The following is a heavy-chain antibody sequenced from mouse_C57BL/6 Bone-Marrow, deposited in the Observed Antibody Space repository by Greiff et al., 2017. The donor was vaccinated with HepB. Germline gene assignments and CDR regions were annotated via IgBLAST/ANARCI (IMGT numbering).Heavy chain of an antibody. CDR2: IHPNSGST. CDR3: ARRHSPPPGFAY. Sequence: QVQLKQPGAELVKPGASVKLSCKASGYTFTSYWMHWVKQRPGQGLEWIGMIHPNSGSTNYNEKFKSKATLTVDKSSSTAYMQLSSLTSEDSAVYYCARRHSPPPGFAYWGQGTLVTVSA. J-gene: IGHJ3*01. D-gene: IGHD2-12*01. V-gene: IGHV1-64*01. CDR1: GYTFTSYW.